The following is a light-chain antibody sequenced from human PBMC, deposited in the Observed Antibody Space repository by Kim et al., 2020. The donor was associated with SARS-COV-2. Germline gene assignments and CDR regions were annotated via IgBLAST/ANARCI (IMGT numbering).Light chain of an antibody. CDR2: GAS. V-gene: IGKV3-20*01. CDR3: QQYGSSPPLT. Sequence: PGESATLPCRASQSVSSSYLAWYQQKPGQAPRLLIYGASSRATGIPDRFSGSGSGTDFTLTISRLEPEDFAVYYCQQYGSSPPLTFGQGTKVDIK. J-gene: IGKJ1*01. CDR1: QSVSSSY.